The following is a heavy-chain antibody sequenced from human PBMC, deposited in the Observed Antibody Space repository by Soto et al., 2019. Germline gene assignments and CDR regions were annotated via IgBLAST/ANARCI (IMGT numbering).Heavy chain of an antibody. CDR1: GYSFTIDW. CDR2: IYPGDSDT. Sequence: GSSLNISCKGSGYSFTIDWIGWVRQMPGKGLEWMGIIYPGDSDTRYSPSFQGQVTISADKSISTAYLQWSSLKASDTAMYYCARPQSIAAAYGMDVWGQGTTVTVSS. V-gene: IGHV5-51*01. J-gene: IGHJ6*02. D-gene: IGHD6-13*01. CDR3: ARPQSIAAAYGMDV.